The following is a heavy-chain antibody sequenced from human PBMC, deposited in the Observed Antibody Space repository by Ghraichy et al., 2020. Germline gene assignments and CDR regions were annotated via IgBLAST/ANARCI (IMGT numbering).Heavy chain of an antibody. D-gene: IGHD5-24*01. CDR2: INPNSGGT. J-gene: IGHJ4*02. CDR1: GYTFTGYY. CDR3: ARVEMATIIDSGDY. V-gene: IGHV1-2*02. Sequence: ASVKVSCKASGYTFTGYYMHWVRQAPGQGLEWMGWINPNSGGTNYAQKFQGRVTMTRDTSISTAYMELSRLRSDDTAVYYCARVEMATIIDSGDYWGQGTLVTVSS.